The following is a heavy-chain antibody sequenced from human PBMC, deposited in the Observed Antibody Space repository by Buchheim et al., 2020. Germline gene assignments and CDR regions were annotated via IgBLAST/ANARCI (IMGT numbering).Heavy chain of an antibody. D-gene: IGHD2-2*02. CDR2: IYISGTT. Sequence: QLQLQESGPGLVKPSETLSLTCTVSGGSISSSSYYWGWIRQPPGKGLEWIGSIYISGTTNSNPSLKSRVTISVDTSNNLFSLKLSSVTAADTAVYYCARHTLDIVVVPAAIGGGYYHGMDVWGQGTT. J-gene: IGHJ6*02. CDR1: GGSISSSSYY. CDR3: ARHTLDIVVVPAAIGGGYYHGMDV. V-gene: IGHV4-39*01.